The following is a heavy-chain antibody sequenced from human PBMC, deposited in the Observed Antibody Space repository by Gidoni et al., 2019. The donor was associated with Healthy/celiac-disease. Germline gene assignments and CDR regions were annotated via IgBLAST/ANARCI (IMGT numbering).Heavy chain of an antibody. CDR1: GGSLSSSSYY. V-gene: IGHV4-39*01. CDR3: ARQGRNRELITMVRGVLMWFDP. Sequence: QLQLQESGPGLVKPSETLSLTCTVSGGSLSSSSYYWGWLRQPPGKGLEWIGSIYYSGSTYYNPSLKSRVTISVDTSKNQFSLKLSSVTAADTAVYYCARQGRNRELITMVRGVLMWFDPWGQGTLVTVSS. D-gene: IGHD3-10*01. CDR2: IYYSGST. J-gene: IGHJ5*02.